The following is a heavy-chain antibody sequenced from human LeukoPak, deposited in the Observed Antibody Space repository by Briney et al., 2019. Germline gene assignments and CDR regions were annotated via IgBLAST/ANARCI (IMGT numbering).Heavy chain of an antibody. V-gene: IGHV3-23*01. CDR1: GFTFSSYS. CDR2: ITGSGGST. CDR3: ARELFDFDY. J-gene: IGHJ4*02. Sequence: PGGSLRLSCAASGFTFSSYSMNWVRQAPGKGLEWVSEITGSGGSTYYADSVKGRFTISRDNSKNTLYLQMNSLRAEDTAIYYCARELFDFDYWGQGTLATVSS. D-gene: IGHD3-10*01.